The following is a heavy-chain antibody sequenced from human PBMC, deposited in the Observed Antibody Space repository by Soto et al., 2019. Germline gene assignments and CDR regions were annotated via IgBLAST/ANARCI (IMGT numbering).Heavy chain of an antibody. V-gene: IGHV4-31*03. CDR3: AREVNRGYNVDLVDY. CDR1: GGSISSGGYY. CDR2: IYYSGST. D-gene: IGHD3-10*01. J-gene: IGHJ4*02. Sequence: QVQLQESGPGLVKPSQTLSLTCTVSGGSISSGGYYWSWIRQHPGKGLEWIGYIYYSGSTYYNPSLKSRVTISVDTSKNQFSLKLSSVTAADTAVYYCAREVNRGYNVDLVDYWGQGTLVTVSS.